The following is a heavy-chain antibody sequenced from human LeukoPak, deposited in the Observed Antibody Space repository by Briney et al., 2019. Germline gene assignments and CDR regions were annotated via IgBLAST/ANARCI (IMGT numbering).Heavy chain of an antibody. V-gene: IGHV4-39*01. CDR1: GXSISTSSRSYY. CDR2: VFYSGTT. Sequence: SETLSLTWTVSGXSISTSSRSYYWGWIRQPPGRGLERIGSVFYSGTTYYNPSLKSRVTISVDTSKNQFSLRLSSMTAADRAVYYCARQSTKFSSGWVFDNWGQGTLVTVSS. CDR3: ARQSTKFSSGWVFDN. J-gene: IGHJ4*02. D-gene: IGHD6-19*01.